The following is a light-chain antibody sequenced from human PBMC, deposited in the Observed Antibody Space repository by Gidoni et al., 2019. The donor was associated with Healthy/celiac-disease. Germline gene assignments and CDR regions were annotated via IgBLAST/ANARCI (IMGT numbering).Light chain of an antibody. CDR1: QSISSY. CDR3: QQSYSTLLT. V-gene: IGKV1-39*01. CDR2: AAS. Sequence: DIRLTQSPSYLSASIGDRVTITCRARQSISSYLDWYQQKPGKAPKLLIYAASSLQSGVPSRFSGSGSGTDFTLTISSRQSEDFATYYCQQSYSTLLTFGGGTKVEIK. J-gene: IGKJ4*01.